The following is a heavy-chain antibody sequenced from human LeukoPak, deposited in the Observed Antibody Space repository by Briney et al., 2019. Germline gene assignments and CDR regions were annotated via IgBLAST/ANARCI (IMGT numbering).Heavy chain of an antibody. Sequence: GESLKISCKGFGYSFTSYWIGWVRQMPGKGLEWMGIIYPGDSDTRYSPSFQGQVTISADKSISTAYLQWSSLKASDTAMYYCARHIVVPAARGGYNWFDPWGQGTLVTVSS. J-gene: IGHJ5*02. CDR3: ARHIVVPAARGGYNWFDP. V-gene: IGHV5-51*01. D-gene: IGHD2-2*01. CDR1: GYSFTSYW. CDR2: IYPGDSDT.